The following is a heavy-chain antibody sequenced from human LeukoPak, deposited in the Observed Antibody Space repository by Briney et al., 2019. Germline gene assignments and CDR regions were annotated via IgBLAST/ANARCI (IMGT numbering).Heavy chain of an antibody. CDR1: GDSVSSNSAA. Sequence: RSQTLSLTCAISGDSVSSNSAAWNWIRQSPSRGLEWLGRTYYRSKWYNDYAVSVKSRITINPDTSKNQFSLQLNSVTPEDTAVYYCAREYSSSYPYYYYYGMDVWDQGTTVTVSS. CDR3: AREYSSSYPYYYYYGMDV. D-gene: IGHD6-13*01. V-gene: IGHV6-1*01. J-gene: IGHJ6*02. CDR2: TYYRSKWYN.